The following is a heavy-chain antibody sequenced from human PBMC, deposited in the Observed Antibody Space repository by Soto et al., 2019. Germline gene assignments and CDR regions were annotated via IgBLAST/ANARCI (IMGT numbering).Heavy chain of an antibody. CDR1: GLSFSSYG. V-gene: IGHV3-30*18. CDR2: ISYDGSHK. CDR3: AKDLVKTSRWPAD. J-gene: IGHJ4*02. D-gene: IGHD3-16*02. Sequence: PGGSLRLSCAVSGLSFSSYGMHWVRQAPGKGLEWVAVISYDGSHKASADSVKGRFAISRDNSKNTLFLQMNSLRVEDTAVYYCAKDLVKTSRWPADWGQGTLVTVSS.